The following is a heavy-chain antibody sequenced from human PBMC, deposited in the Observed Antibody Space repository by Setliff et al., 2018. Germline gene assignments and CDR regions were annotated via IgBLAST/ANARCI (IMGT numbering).Heavy chain of an antibody. CDR1: GYTFTTYY. J-gene: IGHJ4*02. D-gene: IGHD3-16*01. V-gene: IGHV3-30*04. CDR2: ISYDGSNK. Sequence: GASVKVSCKASGYTFTTYYMHWVRQAPGKGLEWVAVISYDGSNKYYADSVKGRFTISRDNSKNTLYLQMNSLRAEDTAVYYCARDGGEYWGQGTLVTVSS. CDR3: ARDGGEY.